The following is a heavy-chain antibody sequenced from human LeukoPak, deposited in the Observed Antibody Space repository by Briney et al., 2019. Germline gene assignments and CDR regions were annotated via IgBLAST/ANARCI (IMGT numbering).Heavy chain of an antibody. CDR1: GGSTTSYY. Sequence: SETLSLTCTVSGGSTTSYYWSWIRQPAGKGLEWIGRIYTSGSTNYNPSLKSRVTMSVDTSKNQFSLKLSSVTAADTAMYYCARDLTCTTTNCYSHWFDPWGQGTLVTVSS. J-gene: IGHJ5*02. CDR3: ARDLTCTTTNCYSHWFDP. V-gene: IGHV4-4*07. CDR2: IYTSGST. D-gene: IGHD2-2*01.